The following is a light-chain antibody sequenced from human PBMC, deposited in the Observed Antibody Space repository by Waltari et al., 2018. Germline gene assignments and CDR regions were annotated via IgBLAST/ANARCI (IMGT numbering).Light chain of an antibody. V-gene: IGLV1-47*01. J-gene: IGLJ2*01. CDR1: SSNIGSNY. CDR2: KNN. CDR3: AAWDDSLRGPV. Sequence: QSVLTQPPSASATPGQRVTTSCSGSSSNIGSNYVYWYQHLPGTAPKLLIYKNNQRPSGVPDRISGSKSGTSASLAISGLRSEDEADYYCAAWDDSLRGPVFGGGTKLTVL.